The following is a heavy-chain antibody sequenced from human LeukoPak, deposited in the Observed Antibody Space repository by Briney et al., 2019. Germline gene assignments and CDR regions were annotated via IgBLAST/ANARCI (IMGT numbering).Heavy chain of an antibody. CDR1: EFTFSNYA. Sequence: PGGSLRLSCAASEFTFSNYAMNWVRQAPGKGLEWVSGISGGGGSTYYADSVKGRFTISRDNSKKTLYLQMDSLRAEDTALYYCAKGSGINHYHWIDPWGQGTLVTVSS. D-gene: IGHD1-14*01. CDR3: AKGSGINHYHWIDP. J-gene: IGHJ5*02. CDR2: ISGGGGST. V-gene: IGHV3-23*01.